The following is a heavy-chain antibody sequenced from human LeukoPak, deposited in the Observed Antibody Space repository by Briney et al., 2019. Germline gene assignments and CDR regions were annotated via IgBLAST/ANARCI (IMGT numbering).Heavy chain of an antibody. CDR2: IIPIFGTA. Sequence: SVKVSCKASGYTFTGYYMHWVRQAPGQGLEWMGGIIPIFGTANYAQKFQGRVTITTDESTSTAYMELSSLRSEDTAVYYCARDRDADDAFDIWGQGTMVTVSS. CDR1: GYTFTGYY. J-gene: IGHJ3*02. CDR3: ARDRDADDAFDI. V-gene: IGHV1-69*05.